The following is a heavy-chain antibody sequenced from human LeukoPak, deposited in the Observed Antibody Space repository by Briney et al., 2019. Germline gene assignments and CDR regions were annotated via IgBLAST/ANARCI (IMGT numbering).Heavy chain of an antibody. J-gene: IGHJ4*02. V-gene: IGHV1-2*02. CDR3: ARVLDSSRWTDY. D-gene: IGHD6-13*01. CDR2: INPNSGGT. CDR1: GYTFTGYY. Sequence: ASVKVSCKASGYTFTGYYMHWVRQAPGQGLEWMGWINPNSGGTNYAQKFQGRVTMTRDTSISTAYMELSRLRSDDTAVYYCARVLDSSRWTDYWGQGTLVTVSS.